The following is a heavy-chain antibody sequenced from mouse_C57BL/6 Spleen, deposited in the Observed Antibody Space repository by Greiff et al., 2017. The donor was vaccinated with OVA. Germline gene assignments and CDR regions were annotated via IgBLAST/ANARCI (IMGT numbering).Heavy chain of an antibody. V-gene: IGHV1-82*01. D-gene: IGHD4-1*01. J-gene: IGHJ3*01. CDR2: IYPGDGDT. Sequence: VQLQQSGPELVKPGASVKISCKASGYAFSSSWMNWVKQRPGKGLEWIGRIYPGDGDTNYNGKFKGKATLTADKSSSTAYMQLSSLTSEDSAVYFCASSWDAPFAYWGQGTLVTVSA. CDR1: GYAFSSSW. CDR3: ASSWDAPFAY.